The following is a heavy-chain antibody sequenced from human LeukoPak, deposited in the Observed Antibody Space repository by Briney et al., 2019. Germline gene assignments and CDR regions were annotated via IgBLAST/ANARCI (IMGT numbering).Heavy chain of an antibody. CDR3: ARGGWALC. CDR2: IKLDGSEK. V-gene: IGHV3-7*03. D-gene: IGHD1-26*01. Sequence: GGSLRLSCAASGFTFSNYWMSWVRQAPGKGLEWVANIKLDGSEKNYVDSVKGRFTISRDNAKNSLYPQMNSLRAEDTAVYYCARGGWALCWGQGTLVTVSS. CDR1: GFTFSNYW. J-gene: IGHJ4*02.